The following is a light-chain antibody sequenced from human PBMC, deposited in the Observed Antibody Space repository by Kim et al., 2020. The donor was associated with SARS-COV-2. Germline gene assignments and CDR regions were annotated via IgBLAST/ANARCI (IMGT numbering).Light chain of an antibody. CDR1: QSVISNY. Sequence: SPGERATLSCRASQSVISNYLAWYQQNPGQPPRLLIYITSTRASGIPDRFSGSVSGPDFTLTISDLEPEDFAVYYCKQYGSIPSTFGQGTRMEIK. CDR2: ITS. CDR3: KQYGSIPST. V-gene: IGKV3-20*01. J-gene: IGKJ5*01.